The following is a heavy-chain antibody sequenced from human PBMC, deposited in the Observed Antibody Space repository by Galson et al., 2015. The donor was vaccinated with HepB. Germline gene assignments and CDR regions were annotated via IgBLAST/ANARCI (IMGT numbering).Heavy chain of an antibody. J-gene: IGHJ4*02. V-gene: IGHV3-33*08. CDR2: IWYDGSNK. Sequence: SLRLSCAASDFSFSDFAMSWVRQAPGTGLEWVAVIWYDGSNKYYADSVKGRFTISRDNSKNTLYLQMNSLRAEDTAVYYCARDHHYYDSSGYYGSAFDIWGQGTLVTVSS. CDR1: DFSFSDFA. D-gene: IGHD3-22*01. CDR3: ARDHHYYDSSGYYGSAFDI.